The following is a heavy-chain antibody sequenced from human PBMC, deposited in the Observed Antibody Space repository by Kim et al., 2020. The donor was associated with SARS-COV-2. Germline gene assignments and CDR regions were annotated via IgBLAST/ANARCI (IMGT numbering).Heavy chain of an antibody. CDR3: ARVFMRYSYGYGSDY. CDR2: ISAYNGNT. CDR1: YTFTSYG. J-gene: IGHJ4*02. V-gene: IGHV1-18*01. Sequence: YTFTSYGISWVRQAPGQGLEWMGWISAYNGNTNYAQKLQGRVTMTTDTSTSTAYMELRSLRSDDTAVYYCARVFMRYSYGYGSDYWGQGTLAT. D-gene: IGHD5-18*01.